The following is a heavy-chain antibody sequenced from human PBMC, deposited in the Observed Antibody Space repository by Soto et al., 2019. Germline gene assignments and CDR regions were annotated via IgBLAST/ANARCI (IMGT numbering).Heavy chain of an antibody. CDR3: VRYPRSVGGSYRPDY. V-gene: IGHV3-74*01. CDR2: INSDGSIT. Sequence: GGSLRLSCAASGFTFSSYWMHWVRQVPEKGLVWVSRINSDGSITNYADAVKGRFTISIDNVKNTLYLQMNSLRAEDTAVYYCVRYPRSVGGSYRPDYWGQGTLVTVSS. D-gene: IGHD3-16*02. CDR1: GFTFSSYW. J-gene: IGHJ4*02.